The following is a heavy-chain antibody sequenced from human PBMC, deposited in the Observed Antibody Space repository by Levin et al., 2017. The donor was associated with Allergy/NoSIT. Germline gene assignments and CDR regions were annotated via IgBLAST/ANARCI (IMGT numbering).Heavy chain of an antibody. D-gene: IGHD1-26*01. CDR1: GYSFSSST. Sequence: GESLKISCKASGYSFSSSTMHWVRQAPGQRLEWMGWINGVNGNTKYSQNSQGRVTITWDTSANTVYMELSSLRSEDTAVYYCANSGDTGNWHHSYYGIDVWGQGTTVTVSS. CDR3: ANSGDTGNWHHSYYGIDV. J-gene: IGHJ6*02. CDR2: INGVNGNT. V-gene: IGHV1-3*01.